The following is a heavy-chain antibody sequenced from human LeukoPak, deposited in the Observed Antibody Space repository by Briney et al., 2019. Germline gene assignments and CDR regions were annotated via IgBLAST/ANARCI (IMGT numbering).Heavy chain of an antibody. D-gene: IGHD3-10*01. CDR1: GGTFSSYA. Sequence: SVKVSCKASGGTFSSYAISWVRQAPGQGLEWMGRIIPILGIANYAQKFQGRVTITADKSTSTAYMELSSLRSEDTAVYYCAIGITMVRGVIPNFDYWGQGTLVTVSS. CDR2: IIPILGIA. V-gene: IGHV1-69*04. J-gene: IGHJ4*02. CDR3: AIGITMVRGVIPNFDY.